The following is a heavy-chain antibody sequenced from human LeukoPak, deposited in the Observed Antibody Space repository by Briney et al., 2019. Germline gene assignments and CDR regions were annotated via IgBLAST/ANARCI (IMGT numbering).Heavy chain of an antibody. Sequence: GRSLRLSCEASGFIFSYYVMHWVRQAPGKGLEWVAVISNDGRNKYYADSVKGRITISRDNSRNTQYLQMNSLRGEDTAVYYCATDLEVVVTAIGYWGQGTLVTVSS. CDR3: ATDLEVVVTAIGY. V-gene: IGHV3-30*04. D-gene: IGHD2-21*02. CDR1: GFIFSYYV. J-gene: IGHJ4*02. CDR2: ISNDGRNK.